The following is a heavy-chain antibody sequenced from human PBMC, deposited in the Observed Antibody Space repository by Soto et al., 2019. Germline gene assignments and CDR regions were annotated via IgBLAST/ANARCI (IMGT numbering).Heavy chain of an antibody. J-gene: IGHJ4*02. CDR1: GGSISSYY. V-gene: IGHV4-59*01. CDR3: ARGRWGYYFDY. D-gene: IGHD2-21*01. CDR2: FYYRGST. Sequence: SETLSLTCTVSGGSISSYYWSWIRQPPGKGLEWIGYFYYRGSTNYNPSLKSRVTISVDTSKNQFSLKLSSVTAADTAVYYCARGRWGYYFDYWGQGTLVTVSS.